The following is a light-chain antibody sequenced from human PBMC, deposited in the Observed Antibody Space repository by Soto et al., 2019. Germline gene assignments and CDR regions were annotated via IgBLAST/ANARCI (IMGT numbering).Light chain of an antibody. CDR1: SSDVGNYDY. CDR2: EVT. CDR3: CSYSSSTTFYV. J-gene: IGLJ1*01. Sequence: QSVLTQPASVSGSPGLSITISCTGSSSDVGNYDYVSWYQQHPDKAPKLMIYEVTHRPSGVSNRFSGSKSGNTASLTISGLQAEDEADYYCCSYSSSTTFYVFGTGTKVTVL. V-gene: IGLV2-14*01.